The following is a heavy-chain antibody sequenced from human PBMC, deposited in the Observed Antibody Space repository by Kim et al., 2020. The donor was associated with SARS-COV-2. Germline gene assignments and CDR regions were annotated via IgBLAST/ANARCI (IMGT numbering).Heavy chain of an antibody. CDR2: IYYSGRT. J-gene: IGHJ4*02. CDR3: ARGMAGAATPFFDY. CDR1: GVSISNYY. V-gene: IGHV4-59*01. D-gene: IGHD6-25*01. Sequence: SETLSLTCTVSGVSISNYYWSWIRQPPGKGLEWIGYIYYSGRTNFNPSLKSRVTISEDTSRNQFSLKLSSVTAADTAVYYCARGMAGAATPFFDYWGQG.